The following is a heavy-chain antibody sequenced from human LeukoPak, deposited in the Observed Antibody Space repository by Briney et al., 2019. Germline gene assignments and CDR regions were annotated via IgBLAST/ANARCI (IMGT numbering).Heavy chain of an antibody. CDR2: IGPTGSDR. CDR3: ATETNGRHYDY. CDR1: GLTFSTSG. J-gene: IGHJ4*02. Sequence: GGSLRLSCTASGLTFSTSGFNWVRQAPGKGLEWVASIGPTGSDRYHADSIKGRFTFSRDNANNLLYLQMNSLRAEDTAVYYCATETNGRHYDYWGQGTLLTVSS. V-gene: IGHV3-21*06. D-gene: IGHD1-14*01.